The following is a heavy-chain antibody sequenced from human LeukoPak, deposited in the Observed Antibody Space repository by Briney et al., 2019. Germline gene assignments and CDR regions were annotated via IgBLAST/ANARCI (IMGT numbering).Heavy chain of an antibody. CDR1: GFTFSSYA. D-gene: IGHD3-3*01. J-gene: IGHJ6*03. V-gene: IGHV3-23*01. Sequence: PGGSLRLSCAASGFTFSSYAMSWVRQAPGKGLEWVSTISGSGGRTYYADSVKGRFTISRDYSKNTLYLQMNSLRAEDTAVYYCARDADDFWWPPDFGTENYYYMDVWGKGTTVTVSS. CDR2: ISGSGGRT. CDR3: ARDADDFWWPPDFGTENYYYMDV.